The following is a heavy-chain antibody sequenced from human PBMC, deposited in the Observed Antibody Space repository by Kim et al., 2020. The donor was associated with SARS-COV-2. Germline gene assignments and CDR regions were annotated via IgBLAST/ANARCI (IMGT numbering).Heavy chain of an antibody. Sequence: SETLSLTCTVSGGSISSSSYYWGWIRQPPGKGLEWIGSIYYSGSTYYNPSLKSRVTISVDTSKNQFSLKLSSVTAADTAVYYCARQGPPPFGGVMWPPSNWGQGTLVTVSS. V-gene: IGHV4-39*01. CDR1: GGSISSSSYY. J-gene: IGHJ4*02. D-gene: IGHD3-16*01. CDR2: IYYSGST. CDR3: ARQGPPPFGGVMWPPSN.